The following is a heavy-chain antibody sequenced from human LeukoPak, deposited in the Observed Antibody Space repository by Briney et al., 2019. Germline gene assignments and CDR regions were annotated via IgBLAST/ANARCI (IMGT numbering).Heavy chain of an antibody. CDR3: ASYSGSQGDAFDI. V-gene: IGHV4-4*02. CDR1: GGSISSSNW. Sequence: SETLSLTCAVSGGSISSSNWWSWVRQPPGKGLEWIGEIYHSGSTNYNPSLKSRVTISVDKSKNQFSLKLGSVTAADTAVYYCASYSGSQGDAFDIWGQGTMVTVSS. CDR2: IYHSGST. D-gene: IGHD1-26*01. J-gene: IGHJ3*02.